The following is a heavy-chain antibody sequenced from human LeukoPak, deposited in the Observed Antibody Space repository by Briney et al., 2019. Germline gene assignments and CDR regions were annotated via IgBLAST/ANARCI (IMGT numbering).Heavy chain of an antibody. Sequence: GGSLRLSCAASGFTFSNYGMSWVRQAPGKGLEWISVTSGSGENSYYADSVKGRFTISRDNFRNTLYLQMNSLRAEDTAVYYCANGAAAGTPTIGDYWGQGTLVTVSS. D-gene: IGHD6-13*01. CDR3: ANGAAAGTPTIGDY. V-gene: IGHV3-23*01. CDR1: GFTFSNYG. J-gene: IGHJ4*02. CDR2: TSGSGENS.